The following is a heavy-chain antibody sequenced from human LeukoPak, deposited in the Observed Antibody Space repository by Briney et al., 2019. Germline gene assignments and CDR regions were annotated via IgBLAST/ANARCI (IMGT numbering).Heavy chain of an antibody. D-gene: IGHD6-19*01. V-gene: IGHV1-2*02. Sequence: GASVKVSCKASGYTFTGYYMHWVRQAPGQGLEWMGWINPNSGGTNYAQKFQGRVTMTRDTSISTAYMELSRLRSDDTAVYYCARGEQQWPHYYYYYMDVWGKGTTVTVSS. CDR2: INPNSGGT. CDR3: ARGEQQWPHYYYYYMDV. CDR1: GYTFTGYY. J-gene: IGHJ6*03.